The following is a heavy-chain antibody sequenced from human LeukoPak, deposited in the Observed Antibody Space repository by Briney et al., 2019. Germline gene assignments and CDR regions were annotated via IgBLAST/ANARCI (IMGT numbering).Heavy chain of an antibody. CDR1: GGPISSYY. V-gene: IGHV4-59*08. Sequence: PSETLSLTCTVSGGPISSYYWSWVRQPPGEGLEWIGFVYYTGSTNYSPSLKSRVTISVDTSKNQFSLKLSSVTAADTAVYYCARHRGYSYGYWGQGTLVTVSS. D-gene: IGHD5-18*01. J-gene: IGHJ4*02. CDR3: ARHRGYSYGY. CDR2: VYYTGST.